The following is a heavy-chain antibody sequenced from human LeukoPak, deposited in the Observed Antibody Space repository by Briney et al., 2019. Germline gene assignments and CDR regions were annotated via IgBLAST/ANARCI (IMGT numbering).Heavy chain of an antibody. CDR1: TSYD. Sequence: TSYDINWVRQATGQGLEWLGRTYYRSKWYNDYAVSVKSRISINPDTSKNQFSLQLKSVTPEDTAVYYCAEMETGWGQGTLVTVSS. D-gene: IGHD1-1*01. J-gene: IGHJ4*02. CDR3: AEMETG. CDR2: TYYRSKWYN. V-gene: IGHV6-1*01.